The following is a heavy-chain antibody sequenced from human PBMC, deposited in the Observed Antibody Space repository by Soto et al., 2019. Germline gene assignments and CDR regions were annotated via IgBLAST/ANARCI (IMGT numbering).Heavy chain of an antibody. J-gene: IGHJ5*02. V-gene: IGHV3-15*01. Sequence: PGGSLRHSCAASGSTFRDPWMSWVRQAPGKVLDWVGRVKSKRDGGTTEYAAPVRGRFTISRDDSKNTLYLQMNSLKTEDTAVYYCTTDLWRIAVVVGSTGYFNPWRQGT. CDR3: TTDLWRIAVVVGSTGYFNP. CDR2: VKSKRDGGTT. CDR1: GSTFRDPW. D-gene: IGHD2-15*01.